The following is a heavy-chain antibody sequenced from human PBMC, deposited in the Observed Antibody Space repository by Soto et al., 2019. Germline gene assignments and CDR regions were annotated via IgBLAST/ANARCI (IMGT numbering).Heavy chain of an antibody. Sequence: GESLKLSFAASGFTFSSYAMHLVRQAPGKGLAWVAVISYDGSNKYYADSVKGRFTISRDNSKTTLYLQMNSLRAEDTAVYYCARAITSGSYRFYYYGMDVWGQGTMVTVSS. CDR1: GFTFSSYA. CDR2: ISYDGSNK. J-gene: IGHJ6*02. D-gene: IGHD1-26*01. CDR3: ARAITSGSYRFYYYGMDV. V-gene: IGHV3-30*04.